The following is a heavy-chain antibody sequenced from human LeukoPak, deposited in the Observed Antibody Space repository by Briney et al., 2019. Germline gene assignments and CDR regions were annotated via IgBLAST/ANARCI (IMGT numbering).Heavy chain of an antibody. CDR3: ARSYRRSYDSSGYPPYYFDY. J-gene: IGHJ4*02. Sequence: GESLKISCKGSGYSFTSYWIGWVRQMPGKGLEWMGIIYPGDSDTRYSPSFQGQVTISADKSISTAYPQWSSLKASDTAMYYCARSYRRSYDSSGYPPYYFDYWGQGTLVTVSS. V-gene: IGHV5-51*01. D-gene: IGHD3-22*01. CDR2: IYPGDSDT. CDR1: GYSFTSYW.